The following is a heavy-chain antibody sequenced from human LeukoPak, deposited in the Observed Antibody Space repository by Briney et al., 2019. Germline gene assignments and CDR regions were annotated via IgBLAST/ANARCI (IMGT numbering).Heavy chain of an antibody. CDR2: INHSGST. J-gene: IGHJ3*02. D-gene: IGHD3-10*01. CDR3: ARGLNYYGSGSYYTRRDAFDI. V-gene: IGHV4-34*01. Sequence: SETLPLTCAVYGGSFSGYYWSWIRQPPGKGLEWIGEINHSGSTNYNPSLKSRVTISVDTSKNQFSLKLSSVTAADTAVYYCARGLNYYGSGSYYTRRDAFDIWGQGTMVTVSS. CDR1: GGSFSGYY.